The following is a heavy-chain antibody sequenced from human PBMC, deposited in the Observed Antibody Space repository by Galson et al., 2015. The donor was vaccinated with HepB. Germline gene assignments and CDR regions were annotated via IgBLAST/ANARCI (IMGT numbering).Heavy chain of an antibody. CDR2: ISYDGSKK. J-gene: IGHJ4*02. Sequence: SLRLSCAASKFTLGNYSMHWVRQAPGKGLEWVSVISYDGSKKYYADSVQGRFTISRDNSRNTLYPQMNNLRGEDTAVYHCASSTADPGRFDWLLIHYWGQGTLVTVSS. CDR1: KFTLGNYS. V-gene: IGHV3-30-3*01. D-gene: IGHD3-9*01. CDR3: ASSTADPGRFDWLLIHY.